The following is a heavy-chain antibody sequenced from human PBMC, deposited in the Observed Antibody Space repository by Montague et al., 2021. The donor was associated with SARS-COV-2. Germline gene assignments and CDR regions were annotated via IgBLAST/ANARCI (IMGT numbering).Heavy chain of an antibody. CDR2: ISSLSSYI. CDR1: GFTFDIYS. V-gene: IGHV3-21*01. CDR3: VRDDFYDY. J-gene: IGHJ4*02. Sequence: SLRLSCAASGFTFDIYSMNWVRQAPGKGLGWVSSISSLSSYIYYAESVEGRFTISRDNARNSLSLQMNSLRAEDTAVYYCVRDDFYDYWGQGTLVTVSS.